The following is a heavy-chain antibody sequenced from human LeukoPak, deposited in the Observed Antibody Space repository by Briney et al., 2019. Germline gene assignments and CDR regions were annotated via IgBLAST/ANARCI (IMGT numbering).Heavy chain of an antibody. CDR3: AKDPTLLWFGELCYFDY. Sequence: GGSLRLSCAGSGFSFSNYWMSWVRQAPGKGLEWVANVRPDGSETQYVDSMKGRFTVSRDNSENSLYLRMSSLRAEDTAVYYCAKDPTLLWFGELCYFDYWGQGTLVTVSS. V-gene: IGHV3-7*01. J-gene: IGHJ4*02. CDR1: GFSFSNYW. D-gene: IGHD3-10*01. CDR2: VRPDGSET.